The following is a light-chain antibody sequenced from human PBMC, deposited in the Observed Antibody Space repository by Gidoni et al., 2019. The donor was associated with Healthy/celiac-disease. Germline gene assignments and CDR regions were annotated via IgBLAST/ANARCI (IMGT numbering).Light chain of an antibody. Sequence: DIQMTQSPSSRSAPVGDRVTITCRASQSISSYLNWYQQKPGKAPKLLIYDASSLQSGVPSRFSGSGSGTDFTITISSLQPEDFATYYCQQNDSNPRTFGGGTKVEIK. V-gene: IGKV1-39*01. J-gene: IGKJ4*01. CDR1: QSISSY. CDR3: QQNDSNPRT. CDR2: DAS.